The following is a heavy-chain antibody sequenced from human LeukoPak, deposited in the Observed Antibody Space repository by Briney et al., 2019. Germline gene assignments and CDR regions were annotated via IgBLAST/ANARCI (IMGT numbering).Heavy chain of an antibody. CDR2: FDPEDGET. CDR3: ARGRHYYESSDYYYEGDAFDV. J-gene: IGHJ3*01. D-gene: IGHD3-22*01. CDR1: GYTLTELS. V-gene: IGHV1-24*01. Sequence: GASVKVSCKVSGYTLTELSMHWVRQAPGKGLEWMGGFDPEDGETIYAQMFQGRVTMTGDMSTSTVYMELSSLRSEDTSVYYCARGRHYYESSDYYYEGDAFDVWGQGTMVTVSS.